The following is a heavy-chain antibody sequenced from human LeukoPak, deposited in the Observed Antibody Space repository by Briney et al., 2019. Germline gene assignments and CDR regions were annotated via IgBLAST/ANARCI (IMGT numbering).Heavy chain of an antibody. CDR3: AKDRVGGNIFDY. CDR1: GFTFSSYA. J-gene: IGHJ4*02. Sequence: GRSLRLSCAASGFTFSSYAMHCVRQAPGKGLEWVAVISYDGSNKYYADSVKGRFTISRGNSTNTLYLQMNSLRAEDTAVYYCAKDRVGGNIFDYWGQETLVTVSS. CDR2: ISYDGSNK. V-gene: IGHV3-30-3*01. D-gene: IGHD3-10*01.